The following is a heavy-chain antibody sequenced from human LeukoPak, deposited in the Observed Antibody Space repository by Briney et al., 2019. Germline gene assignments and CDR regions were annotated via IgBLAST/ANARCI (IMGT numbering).Heavy chain of an antibody. CDR2: IYCSGST. Sequence: PSETLSLTCTVSGGSISSSSYYWGWIRQPPGKGLEWIGSIYCSGSTYYNPSLKSRVTISVDTSKNQFSLKLSSVTAADTAVYYCAREAPVYYYYYYMDVWGKGTTVTISS. CDR1: GGSISSSSYY. CDR3: AREAPVYYYYYYMDV. V-gene: IGHV4-39*07. J-gene: IGHJ6*03.